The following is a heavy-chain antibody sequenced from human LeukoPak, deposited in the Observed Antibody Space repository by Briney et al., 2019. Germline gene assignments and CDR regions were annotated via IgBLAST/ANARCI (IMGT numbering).Heavy chain of an antibody. CDR1: GFTFDDYA. J-gene: IGHJ4*02. Sequence: PGGSLRLSCAASGFTFDDYAMHRVRQAPGKGLEWVSGISWNSGSIGYADSVKGRFTISRDNAKNSLYLQMNSLRAEDTALYYCAKASCSGGSCYFDYWGQGTLVTVSS. CDR2: ISWNSGSI. D-gene: IGHD2-15*01. CDR3: AKASCSGGSCYFDY. V-gene: IGHV3-9*01.